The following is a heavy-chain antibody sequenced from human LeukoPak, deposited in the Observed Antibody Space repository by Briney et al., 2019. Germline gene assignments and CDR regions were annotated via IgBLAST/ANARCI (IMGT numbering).Heavy chain of an antibody. J-gene: IGHJ4*02. D-gene: IGHD3/OR15-3a*01. CDR1: GGTFSSYA. CDR3: ARVLDGLSPFDY. CDR2: IITIFGTA. V-gene: IGHV1-69*13. Sequence: SVKVSCQASGGTFSSYAISWVRQAPGQGLEWMGGIITIFGTANYAQKFQGRVTITADESTSTAYMELSSLRSEDTAVYYCARVLDGLSPFDYWGRGTLVTVSS.